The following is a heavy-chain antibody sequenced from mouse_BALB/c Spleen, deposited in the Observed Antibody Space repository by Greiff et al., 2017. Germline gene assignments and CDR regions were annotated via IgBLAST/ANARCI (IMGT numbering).Heavy chain of an antibody. V-gene: IGHV8-8*01. CDR2: IWWDDDK. J-gene: IGHJ3*01. CDR1: GFSLSTSGMG. Sequence: QVTLKVSGPGILQPSQTLSLTCSFSGFSLSTSGMGVGWIRQPSGKGLEWLAHIWWDDDKRYNPALKSRLTISKDTSSNQVFLKIASVDTADTATYYCARMYYRYDVGAWFAYWGQGTLVTVSA. CDR3: ARMYYRYDVGAWFAY. D-gene: IGHD2-14*01.